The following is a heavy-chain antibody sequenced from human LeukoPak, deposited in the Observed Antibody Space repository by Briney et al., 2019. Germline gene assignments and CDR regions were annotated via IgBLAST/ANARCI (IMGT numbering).Heavy chain of an antibody. CDR2: MNPNTGNT. CDR1: GYTFTRYE. J-gene: IGHJ6*03. D-gene: IGHD6-13*01. V-gene: IGHV1-8*01. CDR3: ARSAGLGYYYYYMDV. Sequence: ASVKVSCKASGYTFTRYEINWVRQAPGQGLEWMGWMNPNTGNTAYAQNFQGRVIMTRNTSINTAYVELSSLRSEDTALYYCARSAGLGYYYYYMDVWGKGTTVTVSS.